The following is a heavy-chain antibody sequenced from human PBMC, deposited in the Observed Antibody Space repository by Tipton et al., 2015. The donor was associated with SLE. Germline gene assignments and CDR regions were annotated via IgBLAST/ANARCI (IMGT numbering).Heavy chain of an antibody. CDR1: GYTFSNYD. D-gene: IGHD2/OR15-2a*01. Sequence: VQLVQSGAEVKKPGASVKVSCTASGYTFSNYDITWVRQATGQGPEWMGWMNPNSGQAGYAQSFQGRVIMTRNTSISTAYMELSSLRSQDTAIYFCARAPNLYFSSTSYYGLDDWGQGTPVTVSS. J-gene: IGHJ6*02. CDR2: MNPNSGQA. CDR3: ARAPNLYFSSTSYYGLDD. V-gene: IGHV1-8*01.